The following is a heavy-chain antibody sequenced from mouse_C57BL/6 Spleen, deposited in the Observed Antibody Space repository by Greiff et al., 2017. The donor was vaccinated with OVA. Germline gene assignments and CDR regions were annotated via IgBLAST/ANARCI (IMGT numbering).Heavy chain of an antibody. J-gene: IGHJ4*01. V-gene: IGHV5-17*01. CDR2: ISSGSSTI. D-gene: IGHD2-2*01. CDR3: ARGVTTGFPYYAMDY. CDR1: GFTFSDYG. Sequence: EVMLVESGGGLVKPGGSLKLSCAASGFTFSDYGMHWVRQAPEKGLEWVAYISSGSSTIYYADTVKGRFTISRDNAKNTLFLQMTSLRSEDTAMYYCARGVTTGFPYYAMDYWGQGTSVTVSS.